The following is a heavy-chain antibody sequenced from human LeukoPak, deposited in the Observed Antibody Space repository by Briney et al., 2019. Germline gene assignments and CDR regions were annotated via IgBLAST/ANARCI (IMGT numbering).Heavy chain of an antibody. Sequence: GGSLRLSRAASGFTFSSYWMHWVRQAPGKGLVWVSRINSDGSSTSYADSVKGRFTISRDNAKNTLYLQMNSLRAEDTALYYCASLGYSKGYYYGMDVWGQGTTVTVSS. CDR1: GFTFSSYW. CDR3: ASLGYSKGYYYGMDV. V-gene: IGHV3-74*01. CDR2: INSDGSST. J-gene: IGHJ6*02. D-gene: IGHD4-11*01.